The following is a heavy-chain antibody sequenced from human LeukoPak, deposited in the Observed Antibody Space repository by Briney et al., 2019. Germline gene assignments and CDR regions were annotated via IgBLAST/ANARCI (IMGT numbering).Heavy chain of an antibody. CDR3: ARVSISVEMDY. CDR1: GYTFTSYG. CDR2: ISAYNGNT. D-gene: IGHD5-24*01. Sequence: ASVKVSCKASGYTFTSYGISWVRQAPGQGLEWMGWISAYNGNTNYAQKVQGRVTMSTDTSTSTVYLELESLRSDDTAVYYCARVSISVEMDYWGKGTLVTVSS. V-gene: IGHV1-18*01. J-gene: IGHJ4*02.